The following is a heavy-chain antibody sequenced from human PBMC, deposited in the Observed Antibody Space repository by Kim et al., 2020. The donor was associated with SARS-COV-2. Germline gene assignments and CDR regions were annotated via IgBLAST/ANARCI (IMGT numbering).Heavy chain of an antibody. J-gene: IGHJ4*02. CDR1: GYTFTTFA. CDR2: INGGNGNT. Sequence: ASVKVSCKASGYTFTTFALYWVRLAPGQRLEWMGWINGGNGNTRYSQKFQARVPITRDTSATTAYLELSGLRSEDTAVYYCAREAVAGSFDYWGQGTLVTVSS. V-gene: IGHV1-3*01. CDR3: AREAVAGSFDY. D-gene: IGHD6-19*01.